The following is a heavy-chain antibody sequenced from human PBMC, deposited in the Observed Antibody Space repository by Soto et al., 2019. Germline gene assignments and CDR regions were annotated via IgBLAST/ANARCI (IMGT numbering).Heavy chain of an antibody. D-gene: IGHD3-3*01. V-gene: IGHV3-30*03. CDR1: GFTFSIYG. CDR2: VSYEGSNK. CDR3: ARRKYDFWXGFPSSPVYHYYYGMDV. Sequence: GSLRLSCGASGFTFSIYGMHWVRQAPGKGLEWVAVVSYEGSNKYYADSVKGRFTISRDNSKNTLYLQMNSLRAEDTAVYYCARRKYDFWXGFPSSPVYHYYYGMDVWGQGTTVTVSS. J-gene: IGHJ6*02.